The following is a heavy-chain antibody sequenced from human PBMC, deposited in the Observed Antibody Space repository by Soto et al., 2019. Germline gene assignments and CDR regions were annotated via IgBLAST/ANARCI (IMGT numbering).Heavy chain of an antibody. J-gene: IGHJ6*02. CDR3: AKGDYDFWSGYSGYYYGMDV. CDR1: GFPFSSYV. CDR2: ISGSGGST. V-gene: IGHV3-23*01. Sequence: PGGSLRLSCAASGFPFSSYVMSWVRQAPGEGLEWVSGISGSGGSTYYADSVKGRFTISRDNSKNTLYLQMNSLRAEDTAVYYCAKGDYDFWSGYSGYYYGMDVWGQGTTVTVSS. D-gene: IGHD3-3*01.